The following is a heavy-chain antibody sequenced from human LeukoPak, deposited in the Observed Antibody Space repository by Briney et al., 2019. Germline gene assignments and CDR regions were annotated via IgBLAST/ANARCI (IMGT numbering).Heavy chain of an antibody. V-gene: IGHV3-15*01. J-gene: IGHJ6*02. Sequence: GGSLRLSCAASGFTFSNAWMSWVRQAPGKGLEWVGRIKSKTDGGTTDYAAPVKGRFTISRDDSKNTPYLQMNSLKTEDTAVYYCTVRSGVAARYYYYYYGMDVWGQGTTVTVSS. CDR2: IKSKTDGGTT. D-gene: IGHD6-13*01. CDR1: GFTFSNAW. CDR3: TVRSGVAARYYYYYYGMDV.